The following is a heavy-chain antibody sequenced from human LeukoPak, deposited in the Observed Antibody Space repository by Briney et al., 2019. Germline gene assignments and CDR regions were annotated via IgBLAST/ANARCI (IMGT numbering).Heavy chain of an antibody. CDR1: VYTFTTYG. Sequence: ASVKVSRKPSVYTFTTYGISWGLRTPGQGLEWMGWVGTFNGDTNYAQKVQGRVTMTTDTSTSTVYMELRSLRSDDTAVYYCARAGADMWGLHNFAHWPQETLVTVSS. V-gene: IGHV1-18*01. D-gene: IGHD1-20*01. J-gene: IGHJ4*02. CDR3: ARAGADMWGLHNFAH. CDR2: VGTFNGDT.